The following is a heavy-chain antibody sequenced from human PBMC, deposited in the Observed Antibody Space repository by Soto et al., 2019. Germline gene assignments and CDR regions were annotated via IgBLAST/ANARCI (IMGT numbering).Heavy chain of an antibody. Sequence: PSETLSLTCTVSGGSISSGGYSWSWIRQHPGKGLEWIGYIYYSGSTYYNPSLKSRVTISVDTSKNQFSLDLSSVTAADTAVYFCERHSIWLLLSDYWGQGSLVTVSS. V-gene: IGHV4-31*03. CDR2: IYYSGST. J-gene: IGHJ4*02. CDR1: GGSISSGGYS. CDR3: ERHSIWLLLSDY. D-gene: IGHD3-22*01.